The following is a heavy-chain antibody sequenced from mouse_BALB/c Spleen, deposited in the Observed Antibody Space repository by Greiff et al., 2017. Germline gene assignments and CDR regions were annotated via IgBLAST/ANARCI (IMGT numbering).Heavy chain of an antibody. V-gene: IGHV5-4*02. J-gene: IGHJ4*01. CDR1: GFTFSDYY. Sequence: EVKLMESGGGLVKPGGSLKLSCAASGFTFSDYYMYWVRQTPEKRLEWVATISDGGSYTYYPDSVKGRFTISRDNAKNNLYLQMSSLKSEDTAMYYCARGATGAMDYWGQGTSVTGSS. D-gene: IGHD3-1*01. CDR3: ARGATGAMDY. CDR2: ISDGGSYT.